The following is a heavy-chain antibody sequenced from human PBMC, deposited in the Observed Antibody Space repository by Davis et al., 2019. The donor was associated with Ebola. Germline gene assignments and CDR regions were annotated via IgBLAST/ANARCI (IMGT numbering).Heavy chain of an antibody. V-gene: IGHV5-51*01. J-gene: IGHJ3*02. Sequence: GESLKISCRISGSRFNSNWIGWVRQVPGKGLEWMGIIYPGDSDTKYSPSFQGQVTFSADKSISTAYLQWSSLKASDTAMYYCARSDSNYVSPFDIWGQGTMVTVSS. D-gene: IGHD4-11*01. CDR3: ARSDSNYVSPFDI. CDR1: GSRFNSNW. CDR2: IYPGDSDT.